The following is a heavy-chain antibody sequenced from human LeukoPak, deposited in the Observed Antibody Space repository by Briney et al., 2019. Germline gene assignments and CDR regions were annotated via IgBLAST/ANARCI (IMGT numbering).Heavy chain of an antibody. CDR3: ARVPGSGYYYYYMDV. J-gene: IGHJ6*03. V-gene: IGHV1-69*05. CDR1: GGTFSHYA. CDR2: IIPIFGTA. D-gene: IGHD3-10*01. Sequence: SVKVSCKASGGTFSHYAISWVRQAPGQGLEWMGGIIPIFGTANYAQKFQGRVTITTDESTSTAYMELSSLRSEDTAVYYCARVPGSGYYYYYMDVWGKGTTVTVSS.